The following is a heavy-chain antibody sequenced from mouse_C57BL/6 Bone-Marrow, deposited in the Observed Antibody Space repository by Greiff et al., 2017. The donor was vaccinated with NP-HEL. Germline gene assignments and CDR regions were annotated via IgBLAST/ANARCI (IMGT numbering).Heavy chain of an antibody. Sequence: EVKLMESVGGLVQPGSSMKLSCTASGFTFSDYYMAWVRQVPEKGLEWVANINYDGSSTYYLDSLKSRFIISRDNAKNILYLQMSSLKSEDTATYYCARDDRGSRFAYWGQGTLVTVSA. V-gene: IGHV5-16*01. CDR3: ARDDRGSRFAY. CDR2: INYDGSST. J-gene: IGHJ3*01. D-gene: IGHD1-1*01. CDR1: GFTFSDYY.